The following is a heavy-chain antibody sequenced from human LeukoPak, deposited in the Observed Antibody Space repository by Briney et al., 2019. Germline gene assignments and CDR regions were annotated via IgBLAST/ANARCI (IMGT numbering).Heavy chain of an antibody. Sequence: PGGSLRLSCAASGLTFSSYGMSWVRQAPGKGLEWVSGISGSGGSTYYADSVKGRFTISRDNSKNTLYLQMNSLRAGDTAVYYCAKRGTGYNHFDYWGQGTLVTVSS. J-gene: IGHJ4*02. CDR2: ISGSGGST. D-gene: IGHD3/OR15-3a*01. V-gene: IGHV3-23*01. CDR1: GLTFSSYG. CDR3: AKRGTGYNHFDY.